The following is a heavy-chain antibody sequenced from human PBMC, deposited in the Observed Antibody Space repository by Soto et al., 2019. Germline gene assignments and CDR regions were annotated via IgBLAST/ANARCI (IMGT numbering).Heavy chain of an antibody. V-gene: IGHV3-23*01. CDR2: ISGSGGST. Sequence: EAQLLESGGGLVQPGGSLRLSCAASGFTFSSYAMSWVRQAPGKGLEWVSAISGSGGSTYYADSVKGRFTISRDNSKNTLFLQMNSLRAEDTAVYYCAKDSDGAPNDHYFDYWGQGTLVTVSS. CDR3: AKDSDGAPNDHYFDY. CDR1: GFTFSSYA. J-gene: IGHJ4*02. D-gene: IGHD1-1*01.